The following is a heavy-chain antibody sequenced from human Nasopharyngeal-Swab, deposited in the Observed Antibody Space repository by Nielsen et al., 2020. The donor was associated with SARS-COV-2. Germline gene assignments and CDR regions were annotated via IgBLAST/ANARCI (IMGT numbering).Heavy chain of an antibody. CDR1: GFTFSDYY. Sequence: GESLKISCAASGFTFSDYYMSWIRQAPGKGLEWVSYISSSSSYTNYADSVKGRFTISRDNAKNSLYLQMNSLRAEDTAVYYCARDGDWNDNYYYYYYYMDVWGKGTTVTVSS. J-gene: IGHJ6*03. D-gene: IGHD1-1*01. V-gene: IGHV3-11*06. CDR2: ISSSSSYT. CDR3: ARDGDWNDNYYYYYYYMDV.